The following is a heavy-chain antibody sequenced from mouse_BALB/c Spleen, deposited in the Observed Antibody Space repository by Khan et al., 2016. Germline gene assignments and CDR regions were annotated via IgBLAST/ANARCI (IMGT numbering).Heavy chain of an antibody. D-gene: IGHD1-1*01. CDR2: ILPGSGHT. CDR3: ARNSDSYWFAY. J-gene: IGHJ3*01. V-gene: IGHV1-9*01. CDR1: VYTFSNYW. Sequence: QVQLQQPGAELMKPGASMKISCKATVYTFSNYWIEWVRQRPGHGLEWIGEILPGSGHTNCNEKFKGKATFTAETSSNTAYMQLSSLTSEDSAVYYCARNSDSYWFAYWGQGTLVTVSA.